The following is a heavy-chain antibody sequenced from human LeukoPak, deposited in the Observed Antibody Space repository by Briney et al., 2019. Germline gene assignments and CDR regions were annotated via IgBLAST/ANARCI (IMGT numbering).Heavy chain of an antibody. CDR1: GVSISGYY. CDR3: ARSPLTYYFDY. J-gene: IGHJ4*02. CDR2: IYTSGST. V-gene: IGHV4-4*07. Sequence: SETLSLTCTVSGVSISGYYWSWIRQPAGKGLKWIVRIYTSGSTNYNPSLNSRVTTKKDTFKNQFTLKLSSVAAADTAVYYCARSPLTYYFDYWGQGTLVTVSS.